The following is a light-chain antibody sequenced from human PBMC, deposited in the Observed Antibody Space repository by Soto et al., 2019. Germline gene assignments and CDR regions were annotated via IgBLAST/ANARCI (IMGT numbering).Light chain of an antibody. CDR2: EVS. Sequence: QSVLTQPASVSGSPGQSITISCTGTSSDVGGYNYVSWYQQHPGKAPKLMIYEVSNRPSGVSNRFSGSKSGNTASLTISGLQAEDEADYYCSSYTSSSKMFGGGTKVTVL. V-gene: IGLV2-14*01. CDR1: SSDVGGYNY. CDR3: SSYTSSSKM. J-gene: IGLJ3*02.